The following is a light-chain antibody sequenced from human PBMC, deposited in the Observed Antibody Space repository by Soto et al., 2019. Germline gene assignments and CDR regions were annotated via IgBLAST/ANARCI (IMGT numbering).Light chain of an antibody. CDR3: KQYKEWPPFT. Sequence: EIVMNQSASTLSVSQGETATLSCRASQSVSNNVAWYQQKPGQAPRLLILGASTRATGIPARFSGSGSGTEFTLSISSLQSEDFAVYYCKQYKEWPPFTFGQGTRLEIK. CDR2: GAS. CDR1: QSVSNN. J-gene: IGKJ5*01. V-gene: IGKV3-15*01.